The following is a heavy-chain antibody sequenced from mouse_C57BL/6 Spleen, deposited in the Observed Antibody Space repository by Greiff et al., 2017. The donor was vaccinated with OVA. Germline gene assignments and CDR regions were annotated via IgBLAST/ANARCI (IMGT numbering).Heavy chain of an antibody. CDR2: ISYDGST. CDR3: AREVDLYAMDY. CDR1: GYSITSGYY. Sequence: VQLQQSGPGLVKPSQSLSLSCSVSGYSITSGYYWNWIRQFPGNKLEWLGHISYDGSTNYNPSLKNRISITRDTSKNQFFLKLNSVTTEDTATYYCAREVDLYAMDYWGQGTSVTVSS. J-gene: IGHJ4*01. V-gene: IGHV3-6*01.